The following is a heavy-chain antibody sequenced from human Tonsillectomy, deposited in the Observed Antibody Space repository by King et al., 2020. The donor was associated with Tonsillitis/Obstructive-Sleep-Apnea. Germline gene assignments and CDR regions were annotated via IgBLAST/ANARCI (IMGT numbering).Heavy chain of an antibody. J-gene: IGHJ2*01. CDR2: IGTAGDT. Sequence: QLVQSGGGLVQPGGSLRLSCAASGFTFSSYDMHWVRQATGKGLEWVSAIGTAGDTYYPGSVKGRFTISRENAKNSLYLQMNSLRAGDTAVYYCARDRKYGCSSTSCTKWDFDLWGRGTLVTVSS. CDR3: ARDRKYGCSSTSCTKWDFDL. V-gene: IGHV3-13*04. D-gene: IGHD2-2*01. CDR1: GFTFSSYD.